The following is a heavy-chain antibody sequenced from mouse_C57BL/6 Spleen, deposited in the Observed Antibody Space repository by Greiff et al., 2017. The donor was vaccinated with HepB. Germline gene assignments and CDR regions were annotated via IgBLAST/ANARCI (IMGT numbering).Heavy chain of an antibody. Sequence: VQLQQSGPELVKPGASVKISCKASGYAFSSSWMNWVKQRPGKGLEWIGRIYPGDGDTNYNGKFKGKATLTADKSCSTAYMQLSSLTSEDSAVYFCANSNYGGFAYWGQGTLVTVSA. CDR3: ANSNYGGFAY. CDR2: IYPGDGDT. D-gene: IGHD2-5*01. J-gene: IGHJ3*01. CDR1: GYAFSSSW. V-gene: IGHV1-82*01.